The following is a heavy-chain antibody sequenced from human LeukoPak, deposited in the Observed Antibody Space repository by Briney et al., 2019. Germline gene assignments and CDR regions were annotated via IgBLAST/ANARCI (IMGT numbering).Heavy chain of an antibody. Sequence: PSQTLSLTCTVSGGSISSGSYFWTWIRQPAGKGLEWIGRIYTRGNTNYNPSLKSRVTMSIDTSKNQFSLKLSSVSAADTAVYYCARDLTGASAGTIDYWGQGTPVTVSS. D-gene: IGHD6-13*01. V-gene: IGHV4-61*02. J-gene: IGHJ4*02. CDR2: IYTRGNT. CDR3: ARDLTGASAGTIDY. CDR1: GGSISSGSYF.